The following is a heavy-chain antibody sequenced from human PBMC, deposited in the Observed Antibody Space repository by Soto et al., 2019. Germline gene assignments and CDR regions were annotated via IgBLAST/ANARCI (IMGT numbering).Heavy chain of an antibody. CDR3: ARDPTLYSSSWYYFDY. Sequence: GASVNVSCKASGYTFTSYYMHWVRQAPGQGLEWMGIINPSGGSTSYAQKFQGRVTMTRDTSTSTVYMELSSLRSEDTAVYYCARDPTLYSSSWYYFDYWGQGTLVTVSS. D-gene: IGHD6-13*01. V-gene: IGHV1-46*01. CDR1: GYTFTSYY. CDR2: INPSGGST. J-gene: IGHJ4*02.